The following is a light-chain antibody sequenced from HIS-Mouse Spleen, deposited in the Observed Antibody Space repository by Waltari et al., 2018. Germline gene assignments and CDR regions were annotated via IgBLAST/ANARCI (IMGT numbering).Light chain of an antibody. J-gene: IGLJ2*01. CDR1: RLGEKY. CDR3: QAWDSSYVV. CDR2: QDS. Sequence: SYDLTQPPSVSVSPGQTASITCSGDRLGEKYACWYQQKPGQSPMLVIYQDSKWPSGIPERFSGSNSGNTATLTISGTQGMDEADYYCQAWDSSYVVFGGGTKLTVL. V-gene: IGLV3-1*01.